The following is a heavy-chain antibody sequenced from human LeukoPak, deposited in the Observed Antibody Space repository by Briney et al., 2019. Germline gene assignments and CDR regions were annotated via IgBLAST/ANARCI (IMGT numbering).Heavy chain of an antibody. CDR2: IYHSGST. CDR3: ARGRLGNYYFDY. D-gene: IGHD4-23*01. CDR1: GYSISSGYY. V-gene: IGHV4-38-2*01. J-gene: IGHJ4*02. Sequence: SETLSLTCAVSGYSISSGYYWGWIRQPPGKGLELIGSIYHSGSTYYNPSLKSRVTISVDTSKNQFSLKLSSVTAADTAVYYCARGRLGNYYFDYWGQGTLVTVSS.